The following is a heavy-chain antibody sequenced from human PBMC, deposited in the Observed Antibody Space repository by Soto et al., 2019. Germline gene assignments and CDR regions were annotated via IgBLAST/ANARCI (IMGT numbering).Heavy chain of an antibody. D-gene: IGHD3-10*01. CDR3: ARLQFGEGFDY. Sequence: SETLSLTCAVYGGSFSGYYWSWIRQPPGKGLEWIGEINHSGGTQYNPSLKSRVSMSVDKSKNQFSLHLTSVTAADTAVYYCARLQFGEGFDYWGQGALVTVSS. V-gene: IGHV4-34*01. CDR1: GGSFSGYY. CDR2: INHSGGT. J-gene: IGHJ4*02.